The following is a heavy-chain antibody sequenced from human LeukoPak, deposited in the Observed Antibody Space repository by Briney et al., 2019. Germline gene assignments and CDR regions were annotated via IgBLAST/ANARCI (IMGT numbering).Heavy chain of an antibody. CDR3: AKIIAVAGTGEDNVFDI. V-gene: IGHV3-53*01. CDR2: LYRDGGTT. D-gene: IGHD6-13*01. CDR1: GFTLRRIL. J-gene: IGHJ3*02. Sequence: GGSLRLSCAASGFTLRRILMNSVPQAPGHGLEWLAILYRDGGTTYYADSVKGRFTISRDSSKNTLYLQMNSLRAEDTAVYYCAKIIAVAGTGEDNVFDIWGQGTMVTVSS.